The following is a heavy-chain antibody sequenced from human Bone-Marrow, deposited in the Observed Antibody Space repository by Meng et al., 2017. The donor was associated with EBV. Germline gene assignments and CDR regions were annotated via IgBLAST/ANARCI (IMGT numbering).Heavy chain of an antibody. Sequence: VQLQQSGPGLGKHSQPLSLHCAATGDSINSGGYYWSWIRQAPGKGLEWIGYIFFRGETYYTSSFRSRTTISLDTSKNQFSLKLTSVTAADTAVYYCARAGGSFTVDPWGQGALVTVSS. CDR1: GDSINSGGYY. D-gene: IGHD1-26*01. J-gene: IGHJ5*02. CDR3: ARAGGSFTVDP. CDR2: IFFRGET. V-gene: IGHV4-30-4*08.